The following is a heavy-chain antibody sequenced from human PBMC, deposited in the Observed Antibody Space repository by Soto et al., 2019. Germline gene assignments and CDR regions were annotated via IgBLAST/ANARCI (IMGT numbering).Heavy chain of an antibody. D-gene: IGHD6-13*01. V-gene: IGHV4-34*01. J-gene: IGHJ4*02. CDR2: ITHSGSS. CDR3: ARGRKGYSSSWCVVVD. Sequence: QVQLQHWGAGLLKPSETLSLTCAVYGGSFSGYCWSWIRQPPGKGLEWIGEITHSGSSNYNPSLKSRVTISVDTSKNQFSLKLNSVTAADTAVYYCARGRKGYSSSWCVVVDWGQGTLVTVSS. CDR1: GGSFSGYC.